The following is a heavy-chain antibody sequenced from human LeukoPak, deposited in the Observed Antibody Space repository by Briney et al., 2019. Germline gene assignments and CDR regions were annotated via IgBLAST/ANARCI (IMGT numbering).Heavy chain of an antibody. Sequence: ASVKVSSKASGYTFTSYGISWVRQAPGQGLEWMGWISAYNGNTNYAQKLQGRVTMTTDTSTSTAYMELRSLRSDDTAVYYCARDDCSSTSCSPPLDYWGQGTLVTVSS. CDR2: ISAYNGNT. CDR3: ARDDCSSTSCSPPLDY. J-gene: IGHJ4*02. D-gene: IGHD2-2*01. CDR1: GYTFTSYG. V-gene: IGHV1-18*01.